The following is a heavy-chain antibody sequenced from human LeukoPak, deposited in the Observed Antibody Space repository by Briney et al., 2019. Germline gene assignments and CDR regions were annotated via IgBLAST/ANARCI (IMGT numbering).Heavy chain of an antibody. D-gene: IGHD6-13*01. CDR3: ARVWRGIASPYHGMDV. CDR1: GFSFSTYD. CDR2: VGTNEDT. V-gene: IGHV3-13*01. Sequence: GGSLRLSCVASGFSFSTYDMYWVRQAAGRGPEWVSAVGTNEDTYYLASVKGRFTISRENGKNSSYLLMNSLRVEDTAVYYCARVWRGIASPYHGMDVWGQGTAVTVSS. J-gene: IGHJ6*02.